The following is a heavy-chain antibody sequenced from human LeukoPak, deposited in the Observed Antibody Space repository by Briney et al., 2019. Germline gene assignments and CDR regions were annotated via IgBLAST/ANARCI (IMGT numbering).Heavy chain of an antibody. CDR2: IYHSGST. Sequence: SETLSLTCTVSGDSISSGAYYWSWIRQPPGKGLEWIGYIYHSGSTYYNPSLESRVTISVDRSKNQFSLKLSSVTAADTAVYYCAKTSQVSFGDYWGQGTLVTVSS. J-gene: IGHJ4*02. CDR1: GDSISSGAYY. V-gene: IGHV4-30-2*01. CDR3: AKTSQVSFGDY. D-gene: IGHD3-16*01.